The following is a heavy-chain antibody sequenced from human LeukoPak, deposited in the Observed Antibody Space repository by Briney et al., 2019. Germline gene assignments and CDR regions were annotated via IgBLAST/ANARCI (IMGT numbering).Heavy chain of an antibody. CDR2: ISSSGSTI. CDR1: GFTFSSYE. Sequence: GGPLRLSCAASGFTFSSYEMNWVRQAPGKGLEWVPYISSSGSTIYYADSVKGRFTISRDNAKNSLYLQMNSLRAEDTAVYYCARVKANLDYWGQGTLVTVSS. V-gene: IGHV3-48*03. D-gene: IGHD1-14*01. CDR3: ARVKANLDY. J-gene: IGHJ4*02.